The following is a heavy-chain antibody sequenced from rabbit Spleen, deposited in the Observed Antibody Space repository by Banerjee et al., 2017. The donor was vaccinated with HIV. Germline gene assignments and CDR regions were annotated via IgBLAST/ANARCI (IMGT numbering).Heavy chain of an antibody. Sequence: QEQLEESGGGLVKPEGSLTLTCKASGVSLNDKDVMCWVRQAPGKGLEWIACINAVTGKALYASWAKGRYTFSRTSSTTVTLEMTSLTAADTATYFCARDSGSSFSSYGMDLWGQGTLVTVS. CDR3: ARDSGSSFSSYGMDL. D-gene: IGHD8-1*01. J-gene: IGHJ6*01. V-gene: IGHV1S45*01. CDR1: GVSLNDKDV. CDR2: INAVTGKA.